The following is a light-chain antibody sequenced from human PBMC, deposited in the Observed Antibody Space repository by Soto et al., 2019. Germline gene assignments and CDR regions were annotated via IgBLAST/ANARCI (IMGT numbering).Light chain of an antibody. CDR2: WAS. Sequence: DIVMTQSPDSLAVSLGKRATINCKSSQSVLYSSNNKNYLAWYQQKPGQPPKLLIYWASTRESGVPDRFSGSGSGTDFTLTISSLQDEDVAVYYCQQYYSTPLTFGGGTKVDIK. V-gene: IGKV4-1*01. J-gene: IGKJ4*01. CDR1: QSVLYSSNNKNY. CDR3: QQYYSTPLT.